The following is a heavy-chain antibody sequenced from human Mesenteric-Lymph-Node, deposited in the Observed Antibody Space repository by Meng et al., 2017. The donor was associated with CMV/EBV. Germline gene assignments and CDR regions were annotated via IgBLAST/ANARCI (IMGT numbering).Heavy chain of an antibody. D-gene: IGHD3-3*01. Sequence: GGSLRPSCAASGFTFRSYWMHWVRQAPGKGLVWVSRIKSDGSSTSYADSVKGRFTISRDNAKNTLYLQMNSLRAEDTAVYYCARDATYYDFWSGYYPQGSWFDPWGQGTLVTVSS. CDR3: ARDATYYDFWSGYYPQGSWFDP. J-gene: IGHJ5*02. V-gene: IGHV3-74*01. CDR1: GFTFRSYW. CDR2: IKSDGSST.